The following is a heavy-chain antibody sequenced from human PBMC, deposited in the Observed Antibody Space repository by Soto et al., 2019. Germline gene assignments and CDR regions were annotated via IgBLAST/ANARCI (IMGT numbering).Heavy chain of an antibody. V-gene: IGHV4-59*01. CDR1: GGSISSYY. D-gene: IGHD2-21*02. CDR3: ARDLWGYCGADCYPLDV. Sequence: QVRLQESGPGLVKPSETLSLTCTVSGGSISSYYWCCIRQPPGKGLELIGYMYNTGSTIYNPSLKGRVNISVDTSKNQFSLKLNSVTAADTAVYYCARDLWGYCGADCYPLDVWGQGNMVTVSS. CDR2: MYNTGST. J-gene: IGHJ6*02.